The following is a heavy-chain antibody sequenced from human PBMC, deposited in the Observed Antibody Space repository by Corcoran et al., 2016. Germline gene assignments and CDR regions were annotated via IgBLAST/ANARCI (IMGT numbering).Heavy chain of an antibody. CDR2: ISKTTGTI. CDR1: GFTFSNYA. D-gene: IGHD3-3*01. V-gene: IGHV3-48*04. Sequence: EVQLVESGGGLVQPGGSLRLSCAASGFTFSNYAMNWVRQGPGKGLEWVSYISKTTGTIYYADSVRGRFTISRDNAKNSLFLQMNSLRAEDTAVYYCARDDARGPTNFAFWSGYYAFDIWGQGTMVTVSS. J-gene: IGHJ3*02. CDR3: ARDDARGPTNFAFWSGYYAFDI.